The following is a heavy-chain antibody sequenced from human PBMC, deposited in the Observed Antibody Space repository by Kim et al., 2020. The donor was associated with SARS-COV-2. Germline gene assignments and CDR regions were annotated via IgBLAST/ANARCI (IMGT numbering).Heavy chain of an antibody. J-gene: IGHJ4*02. Sequence: GGSLRLSCAASGFTFSSYSMNWVRQAPGTGLEWVSSISSSSSYIYYADSVKGRFTISRDNAKNSLYLQMNSLRAEDTAVYYCARGRKPYCSGGSCYFVYWGQRTLVTVSS. D-gene: IGHD2-15*01. CDR1: GFTFSSYS. CDR2: ISSSSSYI. V-gene: IGHV3-21*01. CDR3: ARGRKPYCSGGSCYFVY.